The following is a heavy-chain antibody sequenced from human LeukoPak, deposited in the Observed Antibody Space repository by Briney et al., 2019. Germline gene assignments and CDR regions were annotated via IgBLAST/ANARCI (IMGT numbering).Heavy chain of an antibody. J-gene: IGHJ5*02. CDR3: ARGGCSSTSCPAYWFDP. Sequence: ASMKVSCKASGYTFTGYYMHWVRQAPGQGLEWMGWINPNSGGTNYAQKFQGRVTMTRDTSISTAYMELSRLRSDDTAVYYCARGGCSSTSCPAYWFDPWGQGTLVTVSS. D-gene: IGHD2-2*01. CDR2: INPNSGGT. V-gene: IGHV1-2*02. CDR1: GYTFTGYY.